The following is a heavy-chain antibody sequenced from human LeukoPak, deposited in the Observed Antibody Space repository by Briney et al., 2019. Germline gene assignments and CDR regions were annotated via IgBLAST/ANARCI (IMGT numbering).Heavy chain of an antibody. V-gene: IGHV3-7*01. Sequence: GGPLRLSCAASEFSVGSNYMTWVRQAPGKGLEWVANIKQDGSEKYYVDSVKGRFTISRDNAKNSLYLQMNSLRAEDTAVYYCATETYSGYSYGSFDYWGQGTLVTVSS. CDR2: IKQDGSEK. D-gene: IGHD5-18*01. CDR3: ATETYSGYSYGSFDY. CDR1: EFSVGSNY. J-gene: IGHJ4*02.